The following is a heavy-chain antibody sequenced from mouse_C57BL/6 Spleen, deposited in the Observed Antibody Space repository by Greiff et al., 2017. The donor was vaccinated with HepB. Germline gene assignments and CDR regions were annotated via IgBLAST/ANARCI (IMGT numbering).Heavy chain of an antibody. D-gene: IGHD1-1*01. J-gene: IGHJ4*01. V-gene: IGHV1-82*01. CDR2: IYPGDGDT. Sequence: QVQLQQSGPELVKPGASVKISCKASGYAFSSSWMNWVKQRPGKGLEWIGRIYPGDGDTNYNGKFKGKATLTADKSSSTAYMQLSSLTSEDSAVYFCARDYYGSSLYYAKDYWGQGTSVTVSS. CDR3: ARDYYGSSLYYAKDY. CDR1: GYAFSSSW.